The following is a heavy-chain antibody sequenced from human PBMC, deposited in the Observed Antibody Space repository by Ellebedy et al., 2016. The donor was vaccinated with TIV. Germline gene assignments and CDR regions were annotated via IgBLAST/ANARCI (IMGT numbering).Heavy chain of an antibody. Sequence: ASVKVSXXASGYTFTSYDINWVRQATGQGLECMGWMNPDSGNTGYAQKFQGRVTMTRNTSISTAYMELSSLRSEDTAVYYCARMTTNVYPHYYYYMDVWGKGTTVTVSS. CDR2: MNPDSGNT. CDR3: ARMTTNVYPHYYYYMDV. D-gene: IGHD4-11*01. CDR1: GYTFTSYD. V-gene: IGHV1-8*01. J-gene: IGHJ6*03.